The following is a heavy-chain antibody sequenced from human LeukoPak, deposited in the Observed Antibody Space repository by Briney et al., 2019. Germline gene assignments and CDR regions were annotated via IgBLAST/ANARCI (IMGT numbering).Heavy chain of an antibody. CDR2: ISGSGGST. D-gene: IGHD3-10*01. J-gene: IGHJ4*02. V-gene: IGHV3-23*01. Sequence: PGGSLRLSCAASGFTFSSYAMSWVRQAPGKGLEWVSAISGSGGSTYYADSVKGRFTISRDNAKNSLYLQMNSLRAEDTAVYYCARSRRWGWFGELFETYVDYWGQGTLVTVSS. CDR1: GFTFSSYA. CDR3: ARSRRWGWFGELFETYVDY.